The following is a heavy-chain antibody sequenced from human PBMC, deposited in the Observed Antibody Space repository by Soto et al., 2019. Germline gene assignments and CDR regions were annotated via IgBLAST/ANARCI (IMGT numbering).Heavy chain of an antibody. V-gene: IGHV4-30-4*01. CDR1: GGSISSGNYY. CDR2: ISYSGST. Sequence: QVQLQESGPGLVKPSQTLSLTCTVSGGSISSGNYYWSWIRQPPGKGLEWIGFISYSGSTYYNLSLKSRITISVDTSKNQFSLNLSFVTAADTAVYCCATMGTPATRLYDFDFWGQGTLVTVSS. D-gene: IGHD2-15*01. J-gene: IGHJ4*02. CDR3: ATMGTPATRLYDFDF.